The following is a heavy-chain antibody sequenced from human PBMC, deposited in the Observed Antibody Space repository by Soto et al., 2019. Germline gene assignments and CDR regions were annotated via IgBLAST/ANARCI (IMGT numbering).Heavy chain of an antibody. CDR1: GFTFSSYA. D-gene: IGHD6-19*01. Sequence: GGSLRLSCSASGFTFSSYAMSWVRQAPGKGLEWVSAISGSGGSTYYADSVKGRFTISRDNSKNTLYLQMNSLRAEDTAVYYCANELLKRQWLAWWGQGTLVTVSS. CDR3: ANELLKRQWLAW. V-gene: IGHV3-23*01. CDR2: ISGSGGST. J-gene: IGHJ4*02.